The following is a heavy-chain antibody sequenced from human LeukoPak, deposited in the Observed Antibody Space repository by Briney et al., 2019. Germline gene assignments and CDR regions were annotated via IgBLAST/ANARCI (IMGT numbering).Heavy chain of an antibody. CDR3: AKDTPGMGFDY. CDR1: GYTFDDYA. CDR2: ITWNSGNI. J-gene: IGHJ4*02. Sequence: GRSLRLSCAASGYTFDDYAMHWVRQAPGKGVEWVLGITWNSGNIVYADSVKGRFTISRDNAKNSLYLQMDSLRAEDTALYYCAKDTPGMGFDYWGQGTPVTVSS. V-gene: IGHV3-9*01. D-gene: IGHD6-13*01.